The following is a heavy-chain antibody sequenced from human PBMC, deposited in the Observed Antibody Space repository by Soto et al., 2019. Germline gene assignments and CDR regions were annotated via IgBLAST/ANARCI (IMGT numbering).Heavy chain of an antibody. CDR3: ARVYGSGYYRVGYYYGMDV. V-gene: IGHV3-7*03. CDR1: GFTFSSYW. CDR2: IKQDGSEK. J-gene: IGHJ6*02. D-gene: IGHD3-22*01. Sequence: PGGSLRLSCAASGFTFSSYWMSWVRQAPGKGLEWVASIKQDGSEKYYVDSVKGRFTISRDNAKNSLYLQMNSLRAEDTAVYYCARVYGSGYYRVGYYYGMDVWGQGTTVTVSS.